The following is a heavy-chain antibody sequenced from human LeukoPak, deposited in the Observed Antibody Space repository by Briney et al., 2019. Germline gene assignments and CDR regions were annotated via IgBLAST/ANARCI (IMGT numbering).Heavy chain of an antibody. CDR1: GCTFSSYW. V-gene: IGHV3-74*01. CDR2: INNDESHT. CDR3: ARDESSSWYVAWFDP. D-gene: IGHD6-13*01. J-gene: IGHJ5*02. Sequence: GGSLRLSCAASGCTFSSYWMHWVRQAPGKGLVWVSRINNDESHTTYADSVKGRFTISRDNAKNTLYLQMNSLRVEDTAVYCCARDESSSWYVAWFDPWGQGTLVTVSS.